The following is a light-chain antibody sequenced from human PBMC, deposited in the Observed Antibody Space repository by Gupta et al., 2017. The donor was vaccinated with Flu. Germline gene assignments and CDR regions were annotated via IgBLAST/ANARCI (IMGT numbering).Light chain of an antibody. CDR1: ESIDRNF. Sequence: GTVAWSAGERVTRASRAGESIDRNFLVWYQQKPGQPPRVLIYGTSNRGPGIPDRCSGGGSGTDFTLTINRLEPEDSGFYYCQHYKSSPYTFGQGTKVEIK. CDR2: GTS. J-gene: IGKJ2*01. V-gene: IGKV3-20*01. CDR3: QHYKSSPYT.